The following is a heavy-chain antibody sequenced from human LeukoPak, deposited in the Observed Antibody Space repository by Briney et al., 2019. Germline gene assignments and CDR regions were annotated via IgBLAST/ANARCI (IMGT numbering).Heavy chain of an antibody. CDR3: ARDRIIPLIWFDP. Sequence: PSETLSLTCTVSGGSISSGDYYWSWIRQPPGKGLEWIGYIYYSGSTYYNPSLKSRVTISVDTSKNQFSLKLSSVTAADTAVYYCARDRIIPLIWFDPWGQGTLVTVAS. CDR1: GGSISSGDYY. CDR2: IYYSGST. J-gene: IGHJ5*02. V-gene: IGHV4-30-4*08.